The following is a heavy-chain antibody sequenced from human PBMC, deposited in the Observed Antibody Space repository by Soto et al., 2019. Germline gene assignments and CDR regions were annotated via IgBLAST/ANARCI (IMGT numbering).Heavy chain of an antibody. CDR2: VSGSGTTM. J-gene: IGHJ4*02. Sequence: PGGYLRISCAASGFTFSDYDMSWIRQSPGKGLEWVSFVSGSGTTMYFADSVKGRFTISRDNAKNSLYLQMNSLRAEDTAVYYCARMGPRAARPSYWGQGTLVTVSS. CDR3: ARMGPRAARPSY. CDR1: GFTFSDYD. D-gene: IGHD6-6*01. V-gene: IGHV3-11*01.